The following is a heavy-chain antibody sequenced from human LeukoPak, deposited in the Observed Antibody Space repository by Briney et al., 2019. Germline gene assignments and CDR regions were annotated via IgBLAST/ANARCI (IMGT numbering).Heavy chain of an antibody. V-gene: IGHV3-23*01. CDR1: GFIFRSYA. Sequence: GGSLRLSCAASGFIFRSYAMNWVRQAPGKGLEWVSDISGSGLSTYYADSVKGRFTISRDDSKNTLYLEMNSLRAEDTAVYYCAKDRNYYDSSGLYWGQGTLVTVSS. J-gene: IGHJ4*02. CDR3: AKDRNYYDSSGLY. D-gene: IGHD3-22*01. CDR2: ISGSGLST.